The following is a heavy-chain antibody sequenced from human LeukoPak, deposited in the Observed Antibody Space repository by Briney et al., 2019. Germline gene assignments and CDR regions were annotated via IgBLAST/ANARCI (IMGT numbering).Heavy chain of an antibody. CDR3: ARVPLGGYSYGLSLD. CDR1: GFTFSSYS. Sequence: GGSLRLSCAASGFTFSSYSMNWVRQAPGKGLEWVSSISSSSSYIYYADSVKGRFTISRDNAKNSLYLQMNSLGAEDTAVYYCARVPLGGYSYGLSLDWGQGTLVTVSS. D-gene: IGHD5-18*01. CDR2: ISSSSSYI. J-gene: IGHJ4*02. V-gene: IGHV3-21*01.